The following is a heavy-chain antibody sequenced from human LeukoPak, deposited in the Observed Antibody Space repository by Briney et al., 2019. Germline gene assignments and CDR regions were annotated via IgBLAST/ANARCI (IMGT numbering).Heavy chain of an antibody. CDR3: ARGGCTNGVCYRNWFDP. Sequence: PSETLSLTCAVYGGSFSGYYWSWIRQPPGKGLEWIGEINHSGSTYYNPSLKSRVTISVDTSKNQFSLKLSSVTAADTAVYYCARGGCTNGVCYRNWFDPWGQGTLVTVSS. CDR1: GGSFSGYY. V-gene: IGHV4-34*01. D-gene: IGHD2-8*01. CDR2: INHSGST. J-gene: IGHJ5*02.